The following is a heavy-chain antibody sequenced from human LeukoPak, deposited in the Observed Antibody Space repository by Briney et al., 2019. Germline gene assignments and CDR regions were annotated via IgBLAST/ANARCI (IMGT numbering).Heavy chain of an antibody. Sequence: GGSLRLSCAASGFTFSSYGMHWVRQAPGKGLEWVAVIWYDGSNKYYADSVKGRFTISRDNSKNSLYLQMNSLRTEDTALYYCAKDNGEYFQHWGQGTLVTVSS. CDR2: IWYDGSNK. J-gene: IGHJ1*01. CDR1: GFTFSSYG. D-gene: IGHD2-8*01. CDR3: AKDNGEYFQH. V-gene: IGHV3-33*03.